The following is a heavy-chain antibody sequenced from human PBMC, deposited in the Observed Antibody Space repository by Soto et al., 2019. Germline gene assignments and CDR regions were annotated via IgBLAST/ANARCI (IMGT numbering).Heavy chain of an antibody. CDR3: ARGTGIAARRGYYYMDV. J-gene: IGHJ6*03. V-gene: IGHV4-34*01. D-gene: IGHD6-6*01. CDR1: GGSFSGYY. Sequence: SETLSLPCAVYGGSFSGYYWSRIRQPPGKGLEWIGEINHSGSTNYNPSLKSRVTISVDTSKNQFSLKLSSVTAADTAVYYCARGTGIAARRGYYYMDVWGKGTKVTVSS. CDR2: INHSGST.